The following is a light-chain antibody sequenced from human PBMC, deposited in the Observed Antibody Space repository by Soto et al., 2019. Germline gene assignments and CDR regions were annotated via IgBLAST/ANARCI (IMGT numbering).Light chain of an antibody. CDR2: WAS. J-gene: IGKJ5*01. CDR3: QQYYTRIT. V-gene: IGKV4-1*01. CDR1: QSLLYSSDKKNY. Sequence: DTVMTQSPDSLAVSLGERDTIKCKSTQSLLYSSDKKNYLAWYQQKPGQPPKLLIYWASIRESGVPERFSGSGSGTDFTLTISSLQAEDVAFYFCQQYYTRITFCQGTRLEIK.